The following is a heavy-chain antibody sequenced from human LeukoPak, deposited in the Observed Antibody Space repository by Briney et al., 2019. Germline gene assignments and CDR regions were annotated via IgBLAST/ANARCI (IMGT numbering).Heavy chain of an antibody. V-gene: IGHV3-30*18. CDR2: ISYDGSNK. D-gene: IGHD2-2*01. CDR1: GFTFSSYG. CDR3: AKDQEECSSSTSCYPFDY. J-gene: IGHJ4*02. Sequence: GGSLRLSCAASGFTFSSYGTHWVRQAPGKGLEWVAVISYDGSNKYYADSVKGRFTISRDNSKNTLYLQMNSLRAEDTAVYCCAKDQEECSSSTSCYPFDYWGQGTLVTVSS.